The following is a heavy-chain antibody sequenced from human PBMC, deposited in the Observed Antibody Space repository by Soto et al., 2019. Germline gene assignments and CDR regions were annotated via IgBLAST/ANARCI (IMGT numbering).Heavy chain of an antibody. CDR1: GGSFTSNNW. V-gene: IGHV4-4*02. CDR3: ASRDPGTSVDY. D-gene: IGHD1-7*01. CDR2: IHRTGST. Sequence: SETLSLTCAVSGGSFTSNNWWTWVRQPPGQGLEWIGEIHRTGSTNYNPSLKSRVTISLDESENQFSLKVTSLPAADTAVYYCASRDPGTSVDYWGQGTLVTVYS. J-gene: IGHJ4*02.